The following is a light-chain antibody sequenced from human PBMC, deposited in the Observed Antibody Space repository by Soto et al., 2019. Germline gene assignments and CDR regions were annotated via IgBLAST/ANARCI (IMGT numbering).Light chain of an antibody. CDR3: QQYDSPPRT. J-gene: IGKJ1*01. V-gene: IGKV3-20*01. Sequence: EIVLTQSPGTLSLSPGERATLSCRASQSVNSNYLAWYQQKPGQGPRVLMYGASSRATGIPDRFSGSGSGTDFTLTISRLEHEDFAVYYGQQYDSPPRTFGQWTTVEIK. CDR2: GAS. CDR1: QSVNSNY.